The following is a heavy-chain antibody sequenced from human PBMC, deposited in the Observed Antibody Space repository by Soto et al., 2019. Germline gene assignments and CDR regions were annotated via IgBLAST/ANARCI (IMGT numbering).Heavy chain of an antibody. V-gene: IGHV3-72*01. J-gene: IGHJ4*02. D-gene: IGHD1-26*01. CDR3: SDCASSTFDS. CDR2: IKKKGDKYTT. CDR1: GFTFSDHF. Sequence: EVQLVESGGDLVQPGGSLRLCCAASGFTFSDHFIDWLREAPGKGLEWVGLIKKKGDKYTTQYAASVRGRFTISRDDSEKKLYLQMNTLKTEDTAVYYCSDCASSTFDSWGQGTLVTVSS.